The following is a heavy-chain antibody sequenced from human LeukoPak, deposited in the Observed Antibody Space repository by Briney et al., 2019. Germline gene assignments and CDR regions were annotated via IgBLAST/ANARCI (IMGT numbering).Heavy chain of an antibody. V-gene: IGHV3-23*01. CDR1: GFTFSTYA. Sequence: GGSLRLSCAASGFTFSTYAMSWGRQAPGKGLEWFSVIGGSGDFTTYADSVTGRLTISRDNSENTLFLQMNSLRADDTAVYFCTKRRPESSGLGFYDYWGQGTLATVSS. D-gene: IGHD6-19*01. CDR2: IGGSGDFT. J-gene: IGHJ4*02. CDR3: TKRRPESSGLGFYDY.